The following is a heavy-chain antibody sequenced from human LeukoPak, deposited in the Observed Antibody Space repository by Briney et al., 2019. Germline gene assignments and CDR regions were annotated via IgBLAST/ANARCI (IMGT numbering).Heavy chain of an antibody. J-gene: IGHJ6*02. Sequence: PGGSLRLSCAASGFTFSSYAMSWVRQAPGKGLEWVSAISGSGGSTYYADSVKGRFTISRDNSKNTLYLQMNSLRAEDTAVYYCARVLRKGLVGAAYYYYGMDVWGQGTTVTVSS. CDR2: ISGSGGST. D-gene: IGHD1-26*01. CDR1: GFTFSSYA. V-gene: IGHV3-23*01. CDR3: ARVLRKGLVGAAYYYYGMDV.